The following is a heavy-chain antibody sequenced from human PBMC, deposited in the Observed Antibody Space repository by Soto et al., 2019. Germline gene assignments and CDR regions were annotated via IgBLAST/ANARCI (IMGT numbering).Heavy chain of an antibody. Sequence: QFQLVQSGAEVTKPGSSVKVSCKASGGTFSSYAISWVRQAPGQGLEWMGGIIPIFGTANYAQKFQGRVTITADEPTNTAYMELSSLRSEDTAVYYCARRPYYYGSGSQSPLDYWGQGTLVSVSS. CDR3: ARRPYYYGSGSQSPLDY. CDR1: GGTFSSYA. CDR2: IIPIFGTA. V-gene: IGHV1-69*12. J-gene: IGHJ4*02. D-gene: IGHD3-10*01.